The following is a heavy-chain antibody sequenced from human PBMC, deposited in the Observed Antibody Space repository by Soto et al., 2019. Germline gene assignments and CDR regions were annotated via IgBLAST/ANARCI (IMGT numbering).Heavy chain of an antibody. CDR1: GYTFTSYY. Sequence: ASVKVSCKASGYTFTSYYMHWVRQAPGQGLEWMGIINPSGGSTSYAQKFQGRVTITRDTSTSTVYMELSSLRSEDTAVYYCARDMSVGFGELLYLPFDHWGQGTLVTVSS. D-gene: IGHD3-10*01. J-gene: IGHJ5*02. CDR2: INPSGGST. V-gene: IGHV1-46*01. CDR3: ARDMSVGFGELLYLPFDH.